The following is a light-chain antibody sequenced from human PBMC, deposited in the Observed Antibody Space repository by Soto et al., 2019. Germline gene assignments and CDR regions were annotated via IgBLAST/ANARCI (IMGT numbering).Light chain of an antibody. Sequence: QPVLTQSPSASASLGASVKLTCTLSSGHSSYAIAWHQQQPEKGPRYLMKLNSDGSHSKGDGIPDRFSGSSSWAERYLTISSLQSEDEADYYCQTWGTGIVVFGGGTKLTVL. V-gene: IGLV4-69*01. J-gene: IGLJ2*01. CDR3: QTWGTGIVV. CDR1: SGHSSYA. CDR2: LNSDGSH.